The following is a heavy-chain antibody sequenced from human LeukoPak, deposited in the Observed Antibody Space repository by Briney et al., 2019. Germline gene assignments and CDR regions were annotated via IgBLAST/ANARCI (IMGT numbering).Heavy chain of an antibody. Sequence: SGPTLVKPTQTLTLTCNFSGFSLTTSGMCVSWIRQPPGKALEWLARIDWDDDKYYSTSLKTRLTISKDTSKNQVVLTMTNMDPVDTATYYCARTGFYSGYDSGWFDPWGQGTLVTVSS. CDR3: ARTGFYSGYDSGWFDP. CDR2: IDWDDDK. D-gene: IGHD5-12*01. J-gene: IGHJ5*02. CDR1: GFSLTTSGMC. V-gene: IGHV2-70*11.